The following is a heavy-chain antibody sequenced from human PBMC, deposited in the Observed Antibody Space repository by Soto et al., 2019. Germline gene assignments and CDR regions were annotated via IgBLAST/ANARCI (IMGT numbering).Heavy chain of an antibody. Sequence: QVQLVQSGAEVKKPGSSVKVSCKASGGTFSSYAISWVRQAPGQGLEWMGGIIPIFGTANYAQKFQGRVTITAEESKSKASMEVGRLRSEDTAVYYWARDLEGGAKGGAAHNWGGDYWGQGTLVTVSS. D-gene: IGHD3-16*01. CDR3: ARDLEGGAKGGAAHNWGGDY. V-gene: IGHV1-69*01. CDR2: IIPIFGTA. J-gene: IGHJ4*02. CDR1: GGTFSSYA.